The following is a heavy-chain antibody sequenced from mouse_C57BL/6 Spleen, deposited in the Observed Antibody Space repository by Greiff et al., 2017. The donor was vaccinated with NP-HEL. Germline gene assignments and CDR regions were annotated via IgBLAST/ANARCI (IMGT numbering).Heavy chain of an antibody. D-gene: IGHD2-5*01. V-gene: IGHV1-42*01. J-gene: IGHJ2*01. Sequence: DVQLQQSGPELVKPGASVKISCKASGYSFTGYYMNWVKQSPEKSLEWIGEINPSTGGTTYNQKFKAKATLTVDKSSSTAYMQLKSLTSEDAAVYYCASSYYSNYDYWGQGTTLTDSS. CDR2: INPSTGGT. CDR3: ASSYYSNYDY. CDR1: GYSFTGYY.